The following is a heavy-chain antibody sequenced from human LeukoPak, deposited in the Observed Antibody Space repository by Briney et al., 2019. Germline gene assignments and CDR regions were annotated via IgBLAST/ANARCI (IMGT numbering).Heavy chain of an antibody. Sequence: QPGGSLRLSCAASGFTFSSYGMHWVRQAPGKGLEWVAVISYDGSNKYYADSVKGRFTISRDNSKNTLYLQMNSLGAEDTAVYYCAKVITMVRGVIPRTDAYYYYGMDVWGQGTTVTVSS. CDR1: GFTFSSYG. J-gene: IGHJ6*02. CDR2: ISYDGSNK. D-gene: IGHD3-10*01. CDR3: AKVITMVRGVIPRTDAYYYYGMDV. V-gene: IGHV3-30*18.